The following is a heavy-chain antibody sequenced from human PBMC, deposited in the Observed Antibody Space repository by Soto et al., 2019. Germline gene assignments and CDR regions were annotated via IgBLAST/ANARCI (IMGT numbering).Heavy chain of an antibody. CDR1: GFTFDDYA. CDR3: AKDREFCSGGSCYWGPHFYFDY. V-gene: IGHV3-9*01. D-gene: IGHD2-15*01. CDR2: ISWNSGSI. Sequence: EVQLVESGGGLVQPGRSLRLSCAASGFTFDDYAMHWVRQAPGKGLEWVSGISWNSGSIGYADSVKGRFTISRDNAKKSLYLQMNSLRAEDTALYYCAKDREFCSGGSCYWGPHFYFDYWGQGTLVTVSS. J-gene: IGHJ4*02.